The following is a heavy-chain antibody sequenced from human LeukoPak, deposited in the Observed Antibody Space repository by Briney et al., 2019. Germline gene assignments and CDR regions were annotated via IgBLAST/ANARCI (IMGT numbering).Heavy chain of an antibody. Sequence: GESLRISCKGSGYSFTSYWTSWVRQMPGKGLEWMGRIDPSDSYTNYSPSFQGHVTISADKSISTACLQWSSLKASDTAMYYCARLIESTSGYYYYGMDVWGKGTTVTVSS. CDR3: ARLIESTSGYYYYGMDV. CDR2: IDPSDSYT. J-gene: IGHJ6*04. V-gene: IGHV5-10-1*01. CDR1: GYSFTSYW. D-gene: IGHD3-16*02.